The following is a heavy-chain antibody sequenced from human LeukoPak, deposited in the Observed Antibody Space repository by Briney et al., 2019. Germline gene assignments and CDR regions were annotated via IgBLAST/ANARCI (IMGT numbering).Heavy chain of an antibody. J-gene: IGHJ4*02. CDR3: ARDGERLYGDYVGGDY. V-gene: IGHV1-69*04. Sequence: SVKVSCKASGGTFSSYAISWVRQAPGQGLEWMGRVIPILGIANYAQKFQGRVTITADKSTSTAYMELSSLRSEDTAVYYCARDGERLYGDYVGGDYWGQGTLVTVSS. CDR2: VIPILGIA. CDR1: GGTFSSYA. D-gene: IGHD4-17*01.